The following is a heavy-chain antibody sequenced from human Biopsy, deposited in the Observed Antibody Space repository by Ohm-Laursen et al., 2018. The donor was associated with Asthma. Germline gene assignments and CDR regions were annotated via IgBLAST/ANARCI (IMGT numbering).Heavy chain of an antibody. CDR1: GFTFSSYG. CDR3: AKDTEGRYDFWSGLSYNYYGMDV. J-gene: IGHJ6*02. V-gene: IGHV3-30*18. D-gene: IGHD3-3*01. Sequence: SLRLSCSASGFTFSSYGMYWVRQAPGKGLEWVAVISYDGSNKYYADSVKGRFTISRDNSKNTLYPQMNSLRAEDTAVYYCAKDTEGRYDFWSGLSYNYYGMDVWGQGTTVTVSS. CDR2: ISYDGSNK.